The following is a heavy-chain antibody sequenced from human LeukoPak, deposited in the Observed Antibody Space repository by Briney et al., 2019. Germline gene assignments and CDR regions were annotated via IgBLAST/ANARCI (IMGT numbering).Heavy chain of an antibody. CDR1: GYTFTSYA. D-gene: IGHD5-18*01. J-gene: IGHJ4*02. CDR3: ARDRGYSYGLPYYFDY. Sequence: ASVKVSCKASGYTFTSYAMHWVRQAPGQRLEWMGWINAGNGNTKYSQEFQGRVTITADESKSTAYMELSSLRSEDTAVYYCARDRGYSYGLPYYFDYWGQGTLVTVSS. CDR2: INAGNGNT. V-gene: IGHV1-3*03.